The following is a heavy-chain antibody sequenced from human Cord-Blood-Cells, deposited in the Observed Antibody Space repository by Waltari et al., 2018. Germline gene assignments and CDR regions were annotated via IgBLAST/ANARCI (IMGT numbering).Heavy chain of an antibody. V-gene: IGHV3-48*01. CDR3: ARDRGGAFDI. Sequence: EVQLVDAGGGLVQPGGSLSLSGAALGFPFSSYRSYWVRQAPGKGLEWVSYISSSSSTIDYADSVKGRFTISRDNAKNSLYLQMNSLRAEDTAVYYCARDRGGAFDIWGQGTMVTVSS. CDR2: ISSSSSTI. CDR1: GFPFSSYR. D-gene: IGHD3-10*01. J-gene: IGHJ3*02.